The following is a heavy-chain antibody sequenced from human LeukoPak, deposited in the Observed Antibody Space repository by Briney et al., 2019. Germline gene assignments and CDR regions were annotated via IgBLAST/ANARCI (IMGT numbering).Heavy chain of an antibody. Sequence: GGSLRLSCAASGFTFSSYWMSWVRQAPGKGLEWVANIKQDGGEKYYVDSVKGRFAISRDNAKTSLYLQMTSLRAEDTAVYYCARDKYFDSTTYYPRFDYWGQGILVTVSS. J-gene: IGHJ4*02. CDR2: IKQDGGEK. CDR3: ARDKYFDSTTYYPRFDY. CDR1: GFTFSSYW. V-gene: IGHV3-7*04. D-gene: IGHD3-22*01.